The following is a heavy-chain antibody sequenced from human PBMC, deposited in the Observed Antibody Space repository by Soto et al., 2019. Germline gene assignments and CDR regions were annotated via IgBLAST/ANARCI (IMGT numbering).Heavy chain of an antibody. D-gene: IGHD3-16*01. Sequence: PGGSLRLSCAASGFTLSSFALNWVRQAPGKGLEWVSYIGATSSSGSNFYYAASVKGRFTISRDSAKNSLFLQMNSLRDEDTAIYYCARGGKVHYYYGMDVWGQGTTVNVAS. CDR2: IGATSSSGSNF. V-gene: IGHV3-48*03. J-gene: IGHJ6*02. CDR1: GFTLSSFA. CDR3: ARGGKVHYYYGMDV.